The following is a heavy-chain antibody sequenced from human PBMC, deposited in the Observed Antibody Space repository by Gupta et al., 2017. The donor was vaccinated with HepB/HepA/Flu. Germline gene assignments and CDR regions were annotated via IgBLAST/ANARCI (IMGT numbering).Heavy chain of an antibody. Sequence: QVQLVESGGGVVQPGRSLRLSCAASGFTFSSYGMHWVRQAPGKGLEWVTVISYDGSNKYYAASVKGRCTISRDNSKNTLYRKMKSLRAEETAVYYGAKEGEQQLATYYYYYGMDVGGQGTTVTVSS. CDR1: GFTFSSYG. D-gene: IGHD6-13*01. J-gene: IGHJ6*02. V-gene: IGHV3-30*18. CDR2: ISYDGSNK. CDR3: AKEGEQQLATYYYYYGMDV.